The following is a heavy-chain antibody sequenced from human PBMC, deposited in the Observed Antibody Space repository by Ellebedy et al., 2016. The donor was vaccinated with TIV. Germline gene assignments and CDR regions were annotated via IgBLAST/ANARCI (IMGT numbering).Heavy chain of an antibody. CDR2: IDSSGGDT. CDR3: GRGYFVSG. V-gene: IGHV3-21*01. D-gene: IGHD3-10*01. Sequence: GESLKISCAASAFVYGGFFMTWVRQGPGKGVEWVSSIDSSGGDTHYADSVKGRFTISRDNAKKSLYLQMSSLKVEDTAVYYCGRGYFVSGWGQGTLVTVSS. J-gene: IGHJ1*01. CDR1: AFVYGGFF.